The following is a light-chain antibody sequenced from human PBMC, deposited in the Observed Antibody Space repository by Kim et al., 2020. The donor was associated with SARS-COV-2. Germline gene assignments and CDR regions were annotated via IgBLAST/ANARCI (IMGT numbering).Light chain of an antibody. J-gene: IGKJ1*01. V-gene: IGKV3-20*01. CDR3: KQYGSSPWT. CDR1: QSVSSSN. Sequence: SPGERATPSCRASQSVSSSNLAWYQKNPGQAPRLLINGAPSRATGIPDRFSGSGSGTDFTLTISRLEPEDFAVYYCKQYGSSPWTFGQGTKVDIK. CDR2: GAP.